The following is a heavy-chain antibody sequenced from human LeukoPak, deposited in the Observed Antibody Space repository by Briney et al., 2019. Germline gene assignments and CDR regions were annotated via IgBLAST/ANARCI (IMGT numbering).Heavy chain of an antibody. J-gene: IGHJ4*02. V-gene: IGHV4-39*01. CDR2: IYYSGNT. Sequence: SETLSLTCTVSGVCISSSNSYWGWIRQPPGKGLEWIGSIYYSGNTYYNASLKSQVSISIDTSKNQFSLKLTSVTAADTAVYYCARQTGSGLFILPGGQGTLVTVSS. CDR3: ARQTGSGLFILP. CDR1: GVCISSSNSY. D-gene: IGHD3/OR15-3a*01.